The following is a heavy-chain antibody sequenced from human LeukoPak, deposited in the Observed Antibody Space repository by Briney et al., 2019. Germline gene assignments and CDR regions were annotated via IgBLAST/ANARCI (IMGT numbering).Heavy chain of an antibody. CDR3: ARVHREWLLGIRRVIMYYFDY. CDR1: GYTLSELS. J-gene: IGHJ4*02. CDR2: FDVAETDT. Sequence: ASVKVSCKVSGYTLSELSMHWVRQSPGKGLEWMGGFDVAETDTIYAQKFQGRVTMTEDTSTDTAYMELNSLSSEDTAVYYCARVHREWLLGIRRVIMYYFDYWGQGTLVTVSS. V-gene: IGHV1-24*01. D-gene: IGHD3-3*01.